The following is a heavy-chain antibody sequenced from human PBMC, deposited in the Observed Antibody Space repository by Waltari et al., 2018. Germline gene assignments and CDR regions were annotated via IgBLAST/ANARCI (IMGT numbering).Heavy chain of an antibody. Sequence: QVQLVQSGAEAKKPGSSVKVSCKASGDTFSSYGISWVRQAPGQRLEWMGKIIPFFGSPDYAENFQGRVTITADESTTTTYLELSSLTSEDTAVYYCARIPYYYDKAPLDSWGQGTLVTVSP. V-gene: IGHV1-69*18. CDR1: GDTFSSYG. J-gene: IGHJ4*02. CDR2: IIPFFGSP. CDR3: ARIPYYYDKAPLDS. D-gene: IGHD3-16*01.